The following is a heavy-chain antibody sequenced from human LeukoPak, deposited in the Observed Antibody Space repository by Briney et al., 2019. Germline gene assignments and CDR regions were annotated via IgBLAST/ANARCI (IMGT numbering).Heavy chain of an antibody. CDR2: IYYSGST. V-gene: IGHV4-39*01. D-gene: IGHD1-7*01. CDR3: TRRRNYLSHFDY. Sequence: SETLSLTCTVSGGSISSSSYYWGWIRQPPGKGLEWIGSIYYSGSTYYNPSLKSRVTISVDTSKNQFSLKLSSVTAADTAVYYCTRRRNYLSHFDYWGQGTVVTVSS. CDR1: GGSISSSSYY. J-gene: IGHJ4*02.